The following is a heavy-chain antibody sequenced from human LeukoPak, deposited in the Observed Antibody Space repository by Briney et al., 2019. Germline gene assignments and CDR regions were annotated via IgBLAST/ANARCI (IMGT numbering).Heavy chain of an antibody. Sequence: SETLSLTCTVSGGAISSSSYYWSWIRQPPGKGLEWIGYIYYSGSTNYNPSLKSRVTISVDTSKNQFSLKLSSVTAADTAVYYCARSSGWYDYHYYGMDVWGQGTTVTVSS. J-gene: IGHJ6*02. CDR2: IYYSGST. V-gene: IGHV4-61*01. CDR3: ARSSGWYDYHYYGMDV. CDR1: GGAISSSSYY. D-gene: IGHD6-19*01.